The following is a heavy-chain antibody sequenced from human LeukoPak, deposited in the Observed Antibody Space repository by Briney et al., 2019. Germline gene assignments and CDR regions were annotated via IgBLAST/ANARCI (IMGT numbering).Heavy chain of an antibody. V-gene: IGHV4-59*01. CDR2: IYYSGST. CDR3: ARYGDYVFDL. CDR1: GGSISSYY. J-gene: IGHJ4*02. D-gene: IGHD4-17*01. Sequence: SETLSLTCTVSGGSISSYYWSWIRQPPGKGLEWIGYIYYSGSTIYNPSLKSRVTISVDTSKNQFPLKLSSVTAADTAVYFCARYGDYVFDLWGQGTLVTVSS.